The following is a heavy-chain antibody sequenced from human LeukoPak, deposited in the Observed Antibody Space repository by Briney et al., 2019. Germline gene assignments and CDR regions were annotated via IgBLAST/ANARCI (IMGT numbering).Heavy chain of an antibody. V-gene: IGHV3-48*03. CDR2: ISSSGTTV. CDR3: ARDQLQTWPWADYYGLDV. D-gene: IGHD4-23*01. CDR1: GFSFSSFE. J-gene: IGHJ6*02. Sequence: GGSLRLSCTASGFSFSSFEMNWVRQAPGKGLEWVSYISSSGTTVYYADSVKGRFTISRDNARNSLFLQMSSLGVEDTAVYYCARDQLQTWPWADYYGLDVWGQGTTVTVSS.